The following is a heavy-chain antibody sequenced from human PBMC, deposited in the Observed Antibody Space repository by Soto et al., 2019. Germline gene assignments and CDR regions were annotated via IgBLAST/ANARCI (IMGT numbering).Heavy chain of an antibody. J-gene: IGHJ4*02. D-gene: IGHD3-22*01. Sequence: QVQLVQSGTEVKKPGSSVKVSCKASGGTFNKYAIDWVRQAPGQGLEWMGGITPLFGTPNYAQRFQGRVTISADEVTSTAYMELRSLGSDDTGVYYCARQFDYDTSGYYYAYWGQGTLVTVSS. CDR3: ARQFDYDTSGYYYAY. V-gene: IGHV1-69*01. CDR1: GGTFNKYA. CDR2: ITPLFGTP.